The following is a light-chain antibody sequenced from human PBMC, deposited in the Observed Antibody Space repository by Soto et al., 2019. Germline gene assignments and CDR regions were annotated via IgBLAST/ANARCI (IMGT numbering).Light chain of an antibody. J-gene: IGKJ1*01. CDR3: QQYGNSPQT. CDR2: RTS. CDR1: QSVSSSY. V-gene: IGKV3-20*01. Sequence: EIVLTQSPGTLSLSPGERATLSCRASQSVSSSYLAWYQQKPGQAPRLLMFRTSSRATGFPARFSGSGSGTEFNLTISRLEPEDFAVYYCQQYGNSPQTFGQGTKVDIK.